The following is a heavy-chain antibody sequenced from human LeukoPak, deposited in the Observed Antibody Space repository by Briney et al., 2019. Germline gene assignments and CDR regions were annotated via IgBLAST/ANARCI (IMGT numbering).Heavy chain of an antibody. Sequence: GGSLRLSCAASGFTFSSYWMSWVRQAPGKGLEWVANINRDGSEKYYGDSVKGRFTISRDNAKNSLFLQMNSLRADDTAVYYCAKWGPYCSSNDCPALDYWGQGALVTVSS. CDR2: INRDGSEK. J-gene: IGHJ4*02. V-gene: IGHV3-7*01. D-gene: IGHD2-2*01. CDR3: AKWGPYCSSNDCPALDY. CDR1: GFTFSSYW.